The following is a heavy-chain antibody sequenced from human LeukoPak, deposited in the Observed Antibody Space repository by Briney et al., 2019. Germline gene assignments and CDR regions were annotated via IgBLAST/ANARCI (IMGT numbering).Heavy chain of an antibody. CDR2: VHLSGAS. J-gene: IGHJ4*02. CDR1: GGSILTTNW. CDR3: AGGGDGYQTRFDY. V-gene: IGHV4-4*02. Sequence: SETLSLTCAVSGGSILTTNWWSWVRQPPGKGLEWIGEVHLSGASNYNPSLKSRVNMSIDKSKNQLSLELTSVTAADTAVYYCAGGGDGYQTRFDYWGQGTLLTVSS. D-gene: IGHD5-24*01.